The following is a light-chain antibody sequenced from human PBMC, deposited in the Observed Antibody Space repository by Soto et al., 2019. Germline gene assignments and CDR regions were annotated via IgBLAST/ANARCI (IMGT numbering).Light chain of an antibody. Sequence: QSVLTQSSSASASLGSSVKLTYTLSSGHSSYIIAWHQQQPGKAPRYLMNLEGSGSYNKGSGVPDRFSGSSSGADRYLTISNLQFEDEADYYCETWDINTHVVFGGGTKVTVL. CDR1: SGHSSYI. J-gene: IGLJ2*01. CDR2: LEGSGSY. CDR3: ETWDINTHVV. V-gene: IGLV4-60*02.